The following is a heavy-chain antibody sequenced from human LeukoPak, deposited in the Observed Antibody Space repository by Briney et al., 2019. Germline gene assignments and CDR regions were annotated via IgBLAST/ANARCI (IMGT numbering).Heavy chain of an antibody. Sequence: EASVTVSCKASGYTFTGYYMHWVRQAPGQGLEWMGWINPNSGGTNYAQKFQGRVTMTRDTSISTAYMELSRLRSDDTAVHYCASFASGPRYSSGWLIYYYYYYGMDVWGQGTTVTVSS. J-gene: IGHJ6*02. D-gene: IGHD6-19*01. V-gene: IGHV1-2*02. CDR3: ASFASGPRYSSGWLIYYYYYYGMDV. CDR2: INPNSGGT. CDR1: GYTFTGYY.